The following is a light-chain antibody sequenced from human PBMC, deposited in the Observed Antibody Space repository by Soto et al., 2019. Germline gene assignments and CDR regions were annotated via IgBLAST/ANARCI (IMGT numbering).Light chain of an antibody. CDR2: GAS. J-gene: IGKJ1*01. CDR3: LQDYGYPWT. CDR1: QDVRHY. Sequence: AIQMTQSPSSLSASVGDRVTISCRASQDVRHYVGWYQQTPWKAPKLLIYGASSLQSGVPSRSRGSRSGTDFTLTISSLQPEYFATYFCLQDYGYPWTFGQGTKVEVK. V-gene: IGKV1-6*01.